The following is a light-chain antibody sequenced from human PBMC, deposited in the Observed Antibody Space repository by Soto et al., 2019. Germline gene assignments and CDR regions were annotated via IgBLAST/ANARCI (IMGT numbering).Light chain of an antibody. CDR1: NRDVGFFNY. Sequence: QSALTQPASASGSPGQSVTISCTGTNRDVGFFNYVSWYQQLPGNAPKLIIFEVTHRPSGVSDRFSASKSGNTASLTVSGLQAEDEADYYCCSYAGRSKFVFGTGTKVTVL. J-gene: IGLJ1*01. V-gene: IGLV2-8*01. CDR2: EVT. CDR3: CSYAGRSKFV.